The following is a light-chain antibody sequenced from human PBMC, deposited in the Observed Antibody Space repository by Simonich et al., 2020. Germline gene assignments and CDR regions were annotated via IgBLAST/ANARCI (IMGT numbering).Light chain of an antibody. V-gene: IGKV4-1*01. J-gene: IGKJ4*01. Sequence: DIVMTHSPDSLAVSLGERATINCKSSKSVLYSSNNKNYLAWYQQKPGQPPKLLIYWAATRESGVPERFSGSGSGTDFTLTISSLQAEDVAVYYCQQYYSTPLTFGGGTKVEIK. CDR3: QQYYSTPLT. CDR1: KSVLYSSNNKNY. CDR2: WAA.